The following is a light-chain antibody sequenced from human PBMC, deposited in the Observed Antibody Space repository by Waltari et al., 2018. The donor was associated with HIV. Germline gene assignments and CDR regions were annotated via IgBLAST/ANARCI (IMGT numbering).Light chain of an antibody. CDR1: SSNLGTHY. CDR3: ASWDDALSSWL. CDR2: RND. Sequence: QSGLSQPPSTSRPPGQRVVLPCSGRSSNLGTHYAPWLQQVSGGAPRLLIYRNDRRPSGVPDRFTAAKSGTSASLVISGLRSDDEAEYFCASWDDALSSWLFGGGTRLTVL. V-gene: IGLV1-47*01. J-gene: IGLJ6*01.